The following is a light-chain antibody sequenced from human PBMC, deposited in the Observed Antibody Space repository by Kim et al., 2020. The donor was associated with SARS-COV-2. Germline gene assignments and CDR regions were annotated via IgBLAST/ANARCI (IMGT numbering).Light chain of an antibody. Sequence: SVKLTWTLSSGHSNYINAWHQQQPGKAPRYLMKLESSGSYNKGSGVPDGFSGSSSGADRYLIISGLQSDDEADYYCETRDTNTQVFGGGTKVTVL. V-gene: IGLV4-60*03. CDR2: LESSGSY. CDR1: SGHSNYI. CDR3: ETRDTNTQV. J-gene: IGLJ3*02.